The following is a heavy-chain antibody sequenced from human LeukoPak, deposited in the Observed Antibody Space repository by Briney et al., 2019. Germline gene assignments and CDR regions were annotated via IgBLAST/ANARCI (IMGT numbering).Heavy chain of an antibody. CDR1: GYTSTSYY. Sequence: ASVKVSCKASGYTSTSYYMHWVRQAPGQGLEWMGIINPSGGSTSYAQKFQGRVTMTRDTSTSTVYMELSSLRSEDTAVYYCARDRGWISSGGGGLQFAPQYYFDYWGQGTLVTVSS. V-gene: IGHV1-46*01. CDR3: ARDRGWISSGGGGLQFAPQYYFDY. CDR2: INPSGGST. J-gene: IGHJ4*02. D-gene: IGHD2-2*03.